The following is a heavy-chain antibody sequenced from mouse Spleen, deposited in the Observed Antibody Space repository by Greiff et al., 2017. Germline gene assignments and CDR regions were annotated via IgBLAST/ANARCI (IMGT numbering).Heavy chain of an antibody. J-gene: IGHJ4*01. Sequence: VQLQQSGAELVRPGTSVKVSCKASGYAFTNYLIEWVKQRPGQGLEWIGVINPGSGGTNYNEKFKGKATLTADKSSSTAYMQLSSLTSEDSAVYFCARCSSGYFYAMDYWGQGTSVTVSS. V-gene: IGHV1-54*01. CDR2: INPGSGGT. D-gene: IGHD3-1*01. CDR1: GYAFTNYL. CDR3: ARCSSGYFYAMDY.